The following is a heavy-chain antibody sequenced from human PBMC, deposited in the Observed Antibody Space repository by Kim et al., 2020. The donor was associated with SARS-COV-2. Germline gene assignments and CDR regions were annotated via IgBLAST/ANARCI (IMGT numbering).Heavy chain of an antibody. V-gene: IGHV3-15*01. D-gene: IGHD6-13*01. J-gene: IGHJ6*02. Sequence: GGSLRLSCAASGFTFSNAWMSWVRQAPGKGLEWVGRIKSKTDGGTTDYAAPVKGRFTISRDDSKNTLYLQMNSLKTEDTAVYYCTTVPRIAAAGSAYYYYYGMDVWGQGTTVTVSS. CDR3: TTVPRIAAAGSAYYYYYGMDV. CDR1: GFTFSNAW. CDR2: IKSKTDGGTT.